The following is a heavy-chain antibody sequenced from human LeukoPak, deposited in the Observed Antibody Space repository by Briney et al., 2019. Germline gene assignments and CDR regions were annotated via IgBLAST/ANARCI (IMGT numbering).Heavy chain of an antibody. V-gene: IGHV4-59*11. D-gene: IGHD6-13*01. J-gene: IGHJ3*02. Sequence: TPSETLSLTCSVSGDSTTGRYWSWIRQSPGKGLEWLGLVYKSGDINYHPSFRSRLSVSLDRSKTQVSLRLRSVTAADTAVYYCARHSAHSSTNDAFDMWGQGTLVIVSS. CDR1: GDSTTGRY. CDR3: ARHSAHSSTNDAFDM. CDR2: VYKSGDI.